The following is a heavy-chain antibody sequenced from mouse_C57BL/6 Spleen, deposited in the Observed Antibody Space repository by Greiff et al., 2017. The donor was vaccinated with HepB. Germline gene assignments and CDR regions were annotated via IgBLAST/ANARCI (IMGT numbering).Heavy chain of an antibody. J-gene: IGHJ4*01. V-gene: IGHV1-15*01. Sequence: VQLQESGAELVRPGASVTLSCKASGYTFTDYEMHWVKQTPVHGLEWIGAIDPETGGTAYNQKFKGKAILTADKSSSTAYMELRSLTSEDSAVYYCRNYRAMDYWGQGTSVTVSS. CDR1: GYTFTDYE. D-gene: IGHD1-1*01. CDR3: RNYRAMDY. CDR2: IDPETGGT.